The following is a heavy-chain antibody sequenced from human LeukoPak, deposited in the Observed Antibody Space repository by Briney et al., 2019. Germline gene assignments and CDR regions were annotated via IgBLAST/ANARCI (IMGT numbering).Heavy chain of an antibody. Sequence: QPGGSLRLSCAASGFTFSSYWMSWVRQAPGKGLEWVANIKQDGSEKYYVDSVKGRFTISRDNAKNSLYLQMNSLRAEDTAVYYCARDRFVYDFWSGYYNYWGQGTLVTVSS. J-gene: IGHJ4*02. V-gene: IGHV3-7*01. CDR3: ARDRFVYDFWSGYYNY. CDR1: GFTFSSYW. D-gene: IGHD3-3*01. CDR2: IKQDGSEK.